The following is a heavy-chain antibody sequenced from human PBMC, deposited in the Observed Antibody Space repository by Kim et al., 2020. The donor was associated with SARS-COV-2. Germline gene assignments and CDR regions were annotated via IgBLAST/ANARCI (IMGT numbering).Heavy chain of an antibody. CDR1: GGSFNGYS. Sequence: SETLSLTCSVYGGSFNGYSCSWIRQNPGKGLEWVGEIYHSGSTKYNPSLTSRVTISTDTSKNQVSLNLNSVTDADTGVYFCAIGPGVSTVRGIVIKNYF. V-gene: IGHV4-34*01. D-gene: IGHD3-10*01. CDR3: AIGPGVSTVRGIVIKNYF. J-gene: IGHJ4*01. CDR2: IYHSGST.